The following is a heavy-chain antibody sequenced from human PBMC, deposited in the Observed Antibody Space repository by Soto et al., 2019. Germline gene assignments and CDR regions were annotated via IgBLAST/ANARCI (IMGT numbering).Heavy chain of an antibody. V-gene: IGHV3-15*07. D-gene: IGHD2-15*01. Sequence: EVQLVESGGGLVKPGGSLRLSCAASDFTISNAWMNWVRQAPGKGLEWVGRIKNKSEGEATDYGAPLKGRFTISRDELKNTLFLQMNSLKTEDTAVYYCTTGSVEGVWGQGATVTVSS. J-gene: IGHJ6*02. CDR2: IKNKSEGEAT. CDR3: TTGSVEGV. CDR1: DFTISNAW.